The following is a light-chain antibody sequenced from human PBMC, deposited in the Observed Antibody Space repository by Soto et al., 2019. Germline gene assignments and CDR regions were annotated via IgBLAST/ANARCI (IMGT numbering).Light chain of an antibody. J-gene: IGKJ2*01. CDR1: QSICTW. Sequence: DIQMTQSPSTLSASVGDRVTITCRASQSICTWLAWYQLKPGKAPELLIYDASALESGVPSRFSGSGSGTEFTLTISSLQPDDFATYYCQHDHSYTYTFGQGTKLEMK. V-gene: IGKV1-5*01. CDR3: QHDHSYTYT. CDR2: DAS.